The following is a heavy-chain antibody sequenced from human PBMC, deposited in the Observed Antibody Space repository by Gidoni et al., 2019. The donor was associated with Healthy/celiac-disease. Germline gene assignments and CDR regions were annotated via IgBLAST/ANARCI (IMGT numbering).Heavy chain of an antibody. CDR1: GFPFRSYA. D-gene: IGHD6-13*01. V-gene: IGHV3-23*04. J-gene: IGHJ6*02. Sequence: EVQLVESGGGLVQPGGSLRLSCASSGFPFRSYALRWVRQVPGKGPEWVSAISGSGVSTYYADSVKGRFTISRDNSKNTLYLQMNSLRAEDTAVYYCAKRRAAAVGYYGMDVWGQGTTVTVSS. CDR3: AKRRAAAVGYYGMDV. CDR2: ISGSGVST.